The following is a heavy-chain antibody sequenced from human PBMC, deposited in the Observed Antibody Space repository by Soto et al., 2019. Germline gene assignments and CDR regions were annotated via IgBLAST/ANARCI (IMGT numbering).Heavy chain of an antibody. V-gene: IGHV3-13*01. J-gene: IGHJ4*02. D-gene: IGHD3-10*01. CDR2: IGTAGDT. CDR1: GFTFSSYD. Sequence: EVQLVESGGGLVQPGGSLRLSCAASGFTFSSYDMHWVRQATGKGLEWVSAIGTAGDTYYPGSVKGRFTISRENAQNSLYLQMNSLRAEDTAVYYCARTGYGSGLCYWGQGTLVTVSS. CDR3: ARTGYGSGLCY.